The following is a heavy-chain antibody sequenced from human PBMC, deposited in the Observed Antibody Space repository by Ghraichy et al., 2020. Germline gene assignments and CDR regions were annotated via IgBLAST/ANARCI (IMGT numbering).Heavy chain of an antibody. V-gene: IGHV4-31*03. CDR3: ANGSRDAVAP. Sequence: SLNISCTVSGASISSDVNFWTWIRQHPVEGLEWIGSISYNGDTYYNPFLISRVIMSLDTSKNQLSLKLYFVTAADTAVYYCANGSRDAVAPWGQGTLVTVSS. CDR2: ISYNGDT. J-gene: IGHJ5*02. CDR1: GASISSDVNF. D-gene: IGHD5-24*01.